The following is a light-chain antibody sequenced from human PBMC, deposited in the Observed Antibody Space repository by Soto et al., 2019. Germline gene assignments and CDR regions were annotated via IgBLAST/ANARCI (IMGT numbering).Light chain of an antibody. V-gene: IGKV1-5*03. J-gene: IGKJ2*03. CDR1: QTIFSW. CDR2: KAS. Sequence: FQMTQSPSTLSASVGDRVNITCRASQTIFSWLAWYQQKPGKAPKLLIYKASSLESGVPSRYSGSGSGTEFTLTISGLQPDDFATYFYQQYNSYPYSFVQGIKLEIK. CDR3: QQYNSYPYS.